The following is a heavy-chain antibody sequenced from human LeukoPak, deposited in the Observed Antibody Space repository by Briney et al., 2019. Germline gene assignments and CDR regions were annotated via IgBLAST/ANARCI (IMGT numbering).Heavy chain of an antibody. V-gene: IGHV1-69*13. CDR3: ARDLFPLKSGRNGYYYYYGMDV. CDR1: GGTFSSYA. Sequence: SVQVSCKASGGTFSSYAISWVRQAPGQGLEWMGGIIPIFGTANYAQKFQGRVTITADESTSTAYMELSSLRSEDTAVYYCARDLFPLKSGRNGYYYYYGMDVWGQGTTVTVSS. J-gene: IGHJ6*02. CDR2: IIPIFGTA. D-gene: IGHD3-3*01.